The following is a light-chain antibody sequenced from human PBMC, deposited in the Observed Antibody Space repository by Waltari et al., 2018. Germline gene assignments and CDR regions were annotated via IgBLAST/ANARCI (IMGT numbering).Light chain of an antibody. Sequence: DIVMTQSPGTLSVSPGERATLSCRASQRIGNNLAWSQQKRGQAPRLLILGAFARATDSPARFSGSGSGTEFTLTISSVQSEDFAVYYCQQYNFWPRTFGLGTKVEI. CDR1: QRIGNN. CDR2: GAF. V-gene: IGKV3D-15*01. CDR3: QQYNFWPRT. J-gene: IGKJ1*01.